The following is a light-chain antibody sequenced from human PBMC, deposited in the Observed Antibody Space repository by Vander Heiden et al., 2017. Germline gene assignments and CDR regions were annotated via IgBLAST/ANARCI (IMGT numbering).Light chain of an antibody. CDR1: NSDSGGFHY. J-gene: IGLJ3*02. CDR2: DVS. V-gene: IGLV2-8*01. CDR3: SSYAGSNNLV. Sequence: QSALTQPPSASVAPGQSVTISCTGTNSDSGGFHYVSRYQQHPRIAPELIIYDVSERPSGFPDRFSCCKSGNTASRTVDGLQAEDEADYYCSSYAGSNNLVFGGGTELTVL.